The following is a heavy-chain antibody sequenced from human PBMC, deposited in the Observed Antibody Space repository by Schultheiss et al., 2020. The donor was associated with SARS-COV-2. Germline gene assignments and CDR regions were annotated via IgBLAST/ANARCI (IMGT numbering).Heavy chain of an antibody. CDR3: VAPNELLWFGDSGMDV. Sequence: GESLKIPCAASGFTFSSYGMHWVRQAPGKGLEWVAVISYDGSNKYYADSVKGRFTISRDNSKNTLYLQMNSLRAEDTAVYYCVAPNELLWFGDSGMDVWGQGTTVTVSS. CDR2: ISYDGSNK. V-gene: IGHV3-30*03. CDR1: GFTFSSYG. D-gene: IGHD3-10*01. J-gene: IGHJ6*02.